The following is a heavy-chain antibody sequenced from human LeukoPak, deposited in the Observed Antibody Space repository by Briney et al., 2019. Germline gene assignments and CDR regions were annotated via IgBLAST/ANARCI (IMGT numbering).Heavy chain of an antibody. V-gene: IGHV3-30*18. CDR1: GFTFSSYG. CDR2: ISYDGSNK. D-gene: IGHD5-18*01. Sequence: GGSLRPSCAASGFTFSSYGMHWVRQAPGKGLEWVAVISYDGSNKYYADSVKGRFTISRDNSKNTLYLQMNSLRAEDTAVYYCAKDLPAMDYYYYGMDVWGQGTTVTVSS. J-gene: IGHJ6*02. CDR3: AKDLPAMDYYYYGMDV.